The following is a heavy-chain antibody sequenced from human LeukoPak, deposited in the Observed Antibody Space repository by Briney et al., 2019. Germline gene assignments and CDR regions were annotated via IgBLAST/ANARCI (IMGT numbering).Heavy chain of an antibody. J-gene: IGHJ4*02. D-gene: IGHD2-2*01. Sequence: GGSLRLSCVASGSTFSSHCMSWVRQAPGKGLEWVSAISGSGGSTYYADSVKGRFTISRDNSKNTLYLQMNSLRAEDTAVYYCAPEGADCSSTSCYAGNFDYWGQGTLVTVSS. CDR2: ISGSGGST. CDR3: APEGADCSSTSCYAGNFDY. CDR1: GSTFSSHC. V-gene: IGHV3-23*01.